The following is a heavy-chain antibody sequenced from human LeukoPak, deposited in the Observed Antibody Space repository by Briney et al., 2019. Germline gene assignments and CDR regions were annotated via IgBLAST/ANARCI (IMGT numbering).Heavy chain of an antibody. V-gene: IGHV4-38-2*01. D-gene: IGHD4-17*01. Sequence: SETLSLTCAVSGYSISSDYYWGWIRQPSGKGLEWIGSIYQGVSTYYNPSLKSRVTISVDTSKNQFSLKLSSVTAADTAVYYCARNKSTVTTSRHDAFDIWGQGTMVTVSS. CDR2: IYQGVST. J-gene: IGHJ3*02. CDR3: ARNKSTVTTSRHDAFDI. CDR1: GYSISSDYY.